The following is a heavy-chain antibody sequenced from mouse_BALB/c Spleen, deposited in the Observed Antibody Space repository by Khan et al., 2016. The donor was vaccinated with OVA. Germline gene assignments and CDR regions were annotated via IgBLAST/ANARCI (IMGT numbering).Heavy chain of an antibody. CDR2: IDPENGNT. Sequence: VHVKQSGAELVRPGALVNLSCKVSGFNIKDYYMHWVKQRPEQGLEWIGWIDPENGNTIYDPKFQGKASITSDTSSNTAYLRLSSLTSEDTAVDYCARDGYSPWFAYWGQGTLVTVSA. V-gene: IGHV14-1*02. CDR1: GFNIKDYY. D-gene: IGHD2-3*01. CDR3: ARDGYSPWFAY. J-gene: IGHJ3*01.